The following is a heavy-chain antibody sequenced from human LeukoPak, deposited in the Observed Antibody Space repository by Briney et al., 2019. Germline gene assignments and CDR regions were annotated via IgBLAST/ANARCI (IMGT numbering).Heavy chain of an antibody. D-gene: IGHD2-21*02. V-gene: IGHV3-30*07. Sequence: PGRSLRLSCAASGFTFSSYAMHWVRQAPGKGLEWVAVISYDGSNKYYADSVKGRFTISRDNSKNTLYLQMNSLRAEDTAVYYCARDRVVTASARDAFDIWGQGTMVTVSS. CDR1: GFTFSSYA. CDR3: ARDRVVTASARDAFDI. J-gene: IGHJ3*02. CDR2: ISYDGSNK.